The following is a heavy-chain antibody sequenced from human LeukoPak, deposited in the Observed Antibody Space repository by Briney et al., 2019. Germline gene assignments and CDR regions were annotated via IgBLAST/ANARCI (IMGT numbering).Heavy chain of an antibody. CDR2: ISSSSSYI. CDR1: GFTFSSYS. J-gene: IGHJ4*02. CDR3: ARRGGTWIQLWLFNY. V-gene: IGHV3-21*01. D-gene: IGHD5-18*01. Sequence: GGSLRLSCAASGFTFSSYSMNWVRQAPGKGLEWVSSISSSSSYIYYADSVKGRFTISRDNAKNSLYLQMNSLRAEDTAVYYCARRGGTWIQLWLFNYWGQGTLVTVSS.